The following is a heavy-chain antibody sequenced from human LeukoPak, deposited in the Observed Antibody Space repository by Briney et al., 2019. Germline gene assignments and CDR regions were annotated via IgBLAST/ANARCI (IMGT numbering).Heavy chain of an antibody. Sequence: SETLSLTCTVSGGSISSYYWSWIRQPPGKGLEWIGYIYYSGNTNYNPSLKSRVTISVDTSKSQFSLKLSSVTAADTAVYYCARAGSSAYMLDYWGQGTLVTVSS. CDR1: GGSISSYY. V-gene: IGHV4-59*01. CDR3: ARAGSSAYMLDY. D-gene: IGHD3-22*01. CDR2: IYYSGNT. J-gene: IGHJ4*02.